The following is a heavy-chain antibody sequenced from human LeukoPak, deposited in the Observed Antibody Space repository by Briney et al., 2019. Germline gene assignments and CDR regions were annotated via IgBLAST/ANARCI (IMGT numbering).Heavy chain of an antibody. Sequence: GGSLRLSCAASGFTFDDYAIHWVRQAPWKGLEWVSGINWNSGSKHYADSVKGRFTIPRDNAKNSLYLQMNSLRAEDTALYYCAKDFSSGYYYFDYWGQGTLVTVSS. CDR1: GFTFDDYA. CDR3: AKDFSSGYYYFDY. CDR2: INWNSGSK. V-gene: IGHV3-9*01. D-gene: IGHD3-22*01. J-gene: IGHJ4*02.